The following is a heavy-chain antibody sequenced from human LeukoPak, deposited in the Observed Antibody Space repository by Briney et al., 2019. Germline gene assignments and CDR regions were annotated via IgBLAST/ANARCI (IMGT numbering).Heavy chain of an antibody. Sequence: GGSLRPSCAASEFTFSSYSMCWVRQAPGKGLEWVSYISSSGTSIYYADSVKGRFTISRDNAKKSLYLQMNSLRAEDTAVYYCARDVTYHGGDWFDPWGQGTLVTVSS. CDR2: ISSSGTSI. CDR1: EFTFSSYS. J-gene: IGHJ5*02. V-gene: IGHV3-48*04. D-gene: IGHD4-23*01. CDR3: ARDVTYHGGDWFDP.